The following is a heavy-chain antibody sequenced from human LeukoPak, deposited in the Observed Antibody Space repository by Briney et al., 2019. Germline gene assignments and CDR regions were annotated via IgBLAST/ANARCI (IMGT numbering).Heavy chain of an antibody. CDR1: GFTFSSYA. CDR3: AKETRYSSGRGYFDY. Sequence: GGSLRLSCAASGFTFSSYAMSWVRQAPGKGLEWVSGISGGGGTTYYADSVKGRLTISRDNFNNTLYLEVNSLRAEDTAVYYCAKETRYSSGRGYFDYWGQGTLVTVSS. V-gene: IGHV3-23*01. D-gene: IGHD6-19*01. J-gene: IGHJ4*02. CDR2: ISGGGGTT.